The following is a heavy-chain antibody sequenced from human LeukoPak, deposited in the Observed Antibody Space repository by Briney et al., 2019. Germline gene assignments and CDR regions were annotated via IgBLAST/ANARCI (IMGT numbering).Heavy chain of an antibody. CDR3: ARVPGRITMVRGVRTSIDY. V-gene: IGHV4-39*07. Sequence: NPSETLSLTCTVSGGSISSSGSYYWGWIRQPPGKGLEWIGNIYYSGSTYYNPSLKSRVIISVDTSKNQFSLKLSSVTAADTAVYYCARVPGRITMVRGVRTSIDYWGQGTLVTVSS. CDR2: IYYSGST. J-gene: IGHJ4*02. CDR1: GGSISSSGSYY. D-gene: IGHD3-10*01.